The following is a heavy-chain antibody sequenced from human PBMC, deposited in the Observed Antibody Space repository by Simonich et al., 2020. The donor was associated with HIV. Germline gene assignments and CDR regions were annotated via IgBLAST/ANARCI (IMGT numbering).Heavy chain of an antibody. J-gene: IGHJ4*02. Sequence: EYGGGLVQPGRSLRLSCTASGFTFGDYAMSWVRQAPGKGREWVGFIRSKAYGETTEYAASVKGRFTISRDDSKSIAYLQMNSLKTEDTAVYYCTRIRSGSHSSSYDLEERNLLDYWGQGTLVTVSS. CDR2: IRSKAYGETT. CDR1: GFTFGDYA. V-gene: IGHV3-49*04. D-gene: IGHD6-13*01. CDR3: TRIRSGSHSSSYDLEERNLLDY.